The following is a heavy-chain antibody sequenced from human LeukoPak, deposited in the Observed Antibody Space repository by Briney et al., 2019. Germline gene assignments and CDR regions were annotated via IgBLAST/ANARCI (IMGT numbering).Heavy chain of an antibody. CDR2: IHHSGNT. CDR1: GDSISSGDHY. D-gene: IGHD2/OR15-2a*01. V-gene: IGHV4-30-4*01. CDR3: ARAAAATNSWYYFDY. Sequence: SQTLSLTCAVSGDSISSGDHYWSWIRQPPGKGLEWIGYIHHSGNTHYNPSLRSRAIISVDMSKNQFSLSLNSLTAADSAVCYCARAAAATNSWYYFDYWGRGTQVTVSS. J-gene: IGHJ4*02.